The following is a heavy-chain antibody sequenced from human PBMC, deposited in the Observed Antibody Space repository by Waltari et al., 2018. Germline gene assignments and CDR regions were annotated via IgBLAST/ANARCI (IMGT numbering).Heavy chain of an antibody. CDR3: ARNGAAARRTATYYYYYYMDV. D-gene: IGHD6-13*01. Sequence: QVQLQQWGAGLLKPSETLSLTCAVYGGSFSGYYWSWILQPPGNGLEWIGEINHSGSTNYNPSLKSRVTISVDTSKNQFSLKLSSVTAADTAVYYCARNGAAARRTATYYYYYYMDVWGKGTTVTISS. J-gene: IGHJ6*03. CDR1: GGSFSGYY. V-gene: IGHV4-34*01. CDR2: INHSGST.